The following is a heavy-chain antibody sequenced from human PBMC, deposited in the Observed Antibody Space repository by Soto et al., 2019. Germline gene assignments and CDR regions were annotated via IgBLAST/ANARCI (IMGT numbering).Heavy chain of an antibody. V-gene: IGHV1-3*04. Sequence: QVQLVQSGAEVKKPGASVKVSCKASGYTFTDYAMHWVRQAPGRGLDWMGWINTGNGDTQYSQKFQGRVTITRDTSASTAYMDLSSLRSEDTAVYYCASSLAAAPAYYYYYMDVWGKGTTVTVSS. CDR1: GYTFTDYA. CDR2: INTGNGDT. J-gene: IGHJ6*03. CDR3: ASSLAAAPAYYYYYMDV. D-gene: IGHD6-13*01.